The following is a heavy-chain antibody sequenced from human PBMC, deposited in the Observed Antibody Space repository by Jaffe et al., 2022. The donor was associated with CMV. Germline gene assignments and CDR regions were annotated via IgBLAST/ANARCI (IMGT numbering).Heavy chain of an antibody. CDR1: GFTFSSYE. D-gene: IGHD3-10*01. J-gene: IGHJ4*02. CDR2: ISTSGSSI. Sequence: EVQLVESGGGLVQPGGSLRLSCAASGFTFSSYEMNWVRQAPGKGLEWVSYISTSGSSIYYADSVKGRFTISRDNAKNSLYLQMNSLRAEDTAVYYCATVGRSTTEGYWGQGTLVTVSS. V-gene: IGHV3-48*03. CDR3: ATVGRSTTEGY.